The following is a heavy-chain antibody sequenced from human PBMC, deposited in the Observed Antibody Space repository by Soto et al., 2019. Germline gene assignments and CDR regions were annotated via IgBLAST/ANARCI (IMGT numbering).Heavy chain of an antibody. D-gene: IGHD6-13*01. CDR3: ARGKRGSSWYRGEEKYYYYGMDV. CDR1: GESFNGYY. V-gene: IGHV4-34*01. J-gene: IGHJ6*02. CDR2: IHHSGST. Sequence: QVQLQQWGAGLLKPSETLSLTCTAYGESFNGYYWSWIRQPPGKGLEWIGEIHHSGSTNYNPSLKSRVTFSIDTSKRQFSLKVSSVTAADTAVYYCARGKRGSSWYRGEEKYYYYGMDVWGQGTPVTVSS.